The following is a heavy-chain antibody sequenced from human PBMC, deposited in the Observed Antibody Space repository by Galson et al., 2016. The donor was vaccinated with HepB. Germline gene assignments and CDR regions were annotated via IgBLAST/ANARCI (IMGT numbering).Heavy chain of an antibody. CDR3: AKDQRFFAASGWYSFDQ. CDR1: GFTFSSYG. D-gene: IGHD6-19*01. J-gene: IGHJ4*02. V-gene: IGHV3-30*18. CDR2: ISYDGSEE. Sequence: SLRLSCAASGFTFSSYGMHWIRQAPGKGLEWVAVISYDGSEEKFADSVKGRFTISRDDSKNTLYLQMNSLRTEDTAVYYCAKDQRFFAASGWYSFDQWGQGTLVTVSS.